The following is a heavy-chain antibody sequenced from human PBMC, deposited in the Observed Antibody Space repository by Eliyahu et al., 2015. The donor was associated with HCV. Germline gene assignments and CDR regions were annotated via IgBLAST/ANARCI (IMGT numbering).Heavy chain of an antibody. CDR3: ARDMNFYDDTLYYLKGVFDY. Sequence: QXQLQESGPGLVQPSETLSLXXTVSGGSIXTSXPYWGXIRQAPGKGLEFISNIYFTGSIFYNSSLKSRVTISVDXSKNQFSLKLSSVTAADTAVYYCARDMNFYDDTLYYLKGVFDYWGQGALVTVSS. CDR2: IYFTGSI. V-gene: IGHV4-39*07. J-gene: IGHJ4*02. D-gene: IGHD3-22*01. CDR1: GGSIXTSXPY.